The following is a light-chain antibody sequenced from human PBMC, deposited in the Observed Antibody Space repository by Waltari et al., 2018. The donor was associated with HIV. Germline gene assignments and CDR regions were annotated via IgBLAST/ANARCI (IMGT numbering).Light chain of an antibody. CDR3: HQYHDWPRCT. Sequence: TIMTQSPVTLSVAPGDRVTLSCRASQSIGSYLAWYQQKTGQPPRLLVYGASVRATDIPARFSGSGSGTDFNLIIDDVNPDDRAVYYCHQYHDWPRCTFGQGTRVDIK. J-gene: IGKJ2*02. V-gene: IGKV3D-15*03. CDR1: QSIGSY. CDR2: GAS.